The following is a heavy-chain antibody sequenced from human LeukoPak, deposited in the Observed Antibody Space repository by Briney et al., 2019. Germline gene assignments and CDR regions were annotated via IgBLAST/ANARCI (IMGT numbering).Heavy chain of an antibody. Sequence: GASVKVSCKASGGTFSSYAISWVRQAPGQGLEWMGRIIPILGIANYAQKFQGRVTITADKSTSTAYMELSSLRSEDTAVYYCARDAYCTNGVCYRSYYGMDVWGQGITVTVSS. CDR3: ARDAYCTNGVCYRSYYGMDV. D-gene: IGHD2-8*01. CDR1: GGTFSSYA. CDR2: IIPILGIA. J-gene: IGHJ6*02. V-gene: IGHV1-69*04.